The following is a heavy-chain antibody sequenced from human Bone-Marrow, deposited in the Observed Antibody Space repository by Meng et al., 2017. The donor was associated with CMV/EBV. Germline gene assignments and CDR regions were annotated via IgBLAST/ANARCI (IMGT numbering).Heavy chain of an antibody. D-gene: IGHD1-26*01. CDR2: IYYSGST. CDR1: GGSISSYY. V-gene: IGHV4-59*01. CDR3: ARVFTSFAFDI. J-gene: IGHJ3*02. Sequence: SETLSLTCTVSGGSISSYYWSWIRQPPGKGLEWIGYIYYSGSTNYNPSLKSRVTISVDTSKNQFSLKLSSVTAADTAVYYCARVFTSFAFDIWGQGTTVTVSS.